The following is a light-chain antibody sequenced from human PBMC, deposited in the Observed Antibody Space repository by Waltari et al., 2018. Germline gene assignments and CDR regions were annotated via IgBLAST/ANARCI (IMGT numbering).Light chain of an antibody. J-gene: IGLJ2*01. CDR2: KDT. V-gene: IGLV3-27*01. CDR1: VLAEKY. Sequence: YDLAQPFSVSVSPGQTATITCSGDVLAEKYVRWFQQRPGQAPTLILYKDTERPSGIPERFSGSSSGSTVTLTIRGALLADEADYHCHAAADNNWFFGGGTKLTVL. CDR3: HAAADNNWF.